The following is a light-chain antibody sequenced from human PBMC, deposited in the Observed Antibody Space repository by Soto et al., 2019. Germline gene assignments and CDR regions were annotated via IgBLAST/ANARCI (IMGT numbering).Light chain of an antibody. CDR1: QGISSY. CDR2: AAS. Sequence: DIQLTQSPSFLSASVGDRVTITCRASQGISSYLAWYQQKPGVAPKLLIYAASTLQSVVPSRVSGSGSGTEFTLTISSLQPEDFATYYCQQLNSYPLTFGGGTKVEIK. CDR3: QQLNSYPLT. J-gene: IGKJ4*01. V-gene: IGKV1-9*01.